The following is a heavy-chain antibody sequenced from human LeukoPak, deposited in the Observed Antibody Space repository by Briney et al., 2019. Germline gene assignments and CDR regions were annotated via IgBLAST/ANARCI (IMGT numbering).Heavy chain of an antibody. CDR2: MNPNSGNT. Sequence: ASVKVSCKASGYTFTSYDINWVRQATGQGLEWMGWMNPNSGNTGYAQKFQGRVTMTRNTSISTAYMELSSLRSEDTAVYHCARLSRTTGLMYYYYYYGMDVWGQGTTVTVSS. CDR3: ARLSRTTGLMYYYYYYGMDV. J-gene: IGHJ6*02. D-gene: IGHD1-1*01. CDR1: GYTFTSYD. V-gene: IGHV1-8*01.